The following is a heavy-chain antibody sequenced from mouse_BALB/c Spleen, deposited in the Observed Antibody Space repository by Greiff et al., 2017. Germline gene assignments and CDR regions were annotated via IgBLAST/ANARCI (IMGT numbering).Heavy chain of an antibody. Sequence: QVQLQQSGPGLVAPSQSLSITCTVSGFSLTSYGVHWVRQPPGKGLEWLGVIWAGGSTNYNSALMSRLSISKDNSKSQVFLKMNSLQTDDTAMYYCARDRPHWYFDVWGAGTTVTVSS. V-gene: IGHV2-9*02. J-gene: IGHJ1*01. CDR2: IWAGGST. CDR3: ARDRPHWYFDV. CDR1: GFSLTSYG.